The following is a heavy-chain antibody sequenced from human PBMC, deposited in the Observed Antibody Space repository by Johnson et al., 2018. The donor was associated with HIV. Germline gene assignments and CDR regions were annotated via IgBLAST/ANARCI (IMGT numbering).Heavy chain of an antibody. J-gene: IGHJ3*02. Sequence: VLLVESGGGSVQSGGSLRVSCAASGFTFSNAWMSWVRQAPGKGLEWVGRVKSKTDGGTLDSAAAVKGRFIISRDDSKNTLYLQMNGLKTEDTAMYYCTTMSALWFGDIHVFGDGFDIWGQGTMVTVSS. CDR1: GFTFSNAW. CDR2: VKSKTDGGTL. D-gene: IGHD3-10*01. CDR3: TTMSALWFGDIHVFGDGFDI. V-gene: IGHV3-15*01.